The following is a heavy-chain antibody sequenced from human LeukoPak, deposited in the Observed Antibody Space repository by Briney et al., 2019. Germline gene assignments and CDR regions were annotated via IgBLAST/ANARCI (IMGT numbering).Heavy chain of an antibody. D-gene: IGHD3-9*01. CDR1: GFSLSSYD. V-gene: IGHV3-21*01. CDR3: ARDYGYNILTGPDAFDI. J-gene: IGHJ3*02. CDR2: ISSSSSYI. Sequence: GGSLRLSCAASGFSLSSYDMNWVRQAPGKGLEWVSSISSSSSYIYYADSVKGRFTISRDNAKNSLYLQMNSLRAEDTAVYYCARDYGYNILTGPDAFDIWGQGTMVTVSS.